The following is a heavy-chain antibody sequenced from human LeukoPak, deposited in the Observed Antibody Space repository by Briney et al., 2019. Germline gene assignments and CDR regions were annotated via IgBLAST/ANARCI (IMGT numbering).Heavy chain of an antibody. J-gene: IGHJ4*02. CDR2: ISSSGSTI. V-gene: IGHV3-11*01. CDR3: AKVSYYGSGSYYHPFDY. CDR1: GFTFSDYY. Sequence: GGSLRLSCAASGFTFSDYYMSWIRQAPGKGLEWVSYISSSGSTIYYADSVKGRFTISRDNAKNSLYLQMNSLRAEDTAVYYCAKVSYYGSGSYYHPFDYWGQGTLVTVSS. D-gene: IGHD3-10*01.